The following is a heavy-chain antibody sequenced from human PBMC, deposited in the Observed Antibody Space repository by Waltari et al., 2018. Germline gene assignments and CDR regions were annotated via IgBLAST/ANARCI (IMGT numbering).Heavy chain of an antibody. D-gene: IGHD2-21*01. Sequence: QLLESGGDLVPPGGSLRLSCSDSGPTFSTFAMSWVRQAPGKGLEWVSGISNSGRDTYYADSVKGRFTISRDNSKKTLYLQMKSLRVEDTAVYYCAKDHGIAYWGRGTLVSVSA. CDR1: GPTFSTFA. J-gene: IGHJ4*02. CDR3: AKDHGIAY. V-gene: IGHV3-23*01. CDR2: ISNSGRDT.